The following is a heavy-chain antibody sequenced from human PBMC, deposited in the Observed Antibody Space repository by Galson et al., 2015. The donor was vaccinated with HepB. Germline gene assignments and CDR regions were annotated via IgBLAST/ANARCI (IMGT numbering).Heavy chain of an antibody. D-gene: IGHD4-23*01. CDR1: DYSIKSNYF. CDR3: AGSHDYGANSPFGY. Sequence: SLTCTVPDYSIKSNYFWGWIRQPPGKGLEWIGTVFHRGSTDYNPSLKSRVTISVDTSKNQFYLKVNSVIAEDPAVYYCAGSHDYGANSPFGYWGQGTLVTVSS. CDR2: VFHRGST. J-gene: IGHJ4*02. V-gene: IGHV4-38-2*02.